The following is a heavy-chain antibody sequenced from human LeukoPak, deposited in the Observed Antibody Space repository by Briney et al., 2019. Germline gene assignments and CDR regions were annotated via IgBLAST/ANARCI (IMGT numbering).Heavy chain of an antibody. CDR1: GYTFTGYD. CDR3: ARAPAYYDILTGYYPNWFDP. J-gene: IGHJ5*02. V-gene: IGHV1-8*03. D-gene: IGHD3-9*01. CDR2: MNPNSGNT. Sequence: ASVKVSCKASGYTFTGYDINWVRQATGQGLEWMGWMNPNSGNTGYAQKFQGRVTITRNTSISTAYMELSSLRSEDTAVYYCARAPAYYDILTGYYPNWFDPWGQGTLVTVSS.